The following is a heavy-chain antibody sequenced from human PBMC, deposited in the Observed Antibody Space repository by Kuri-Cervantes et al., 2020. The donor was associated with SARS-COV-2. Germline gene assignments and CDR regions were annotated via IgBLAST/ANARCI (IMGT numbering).Heavy chain of an antibody. D-gene: IGHD1-26*01. CDR2: ISGSGGST. Sequence: GESLKISCAASGFTFSSYAMSWVRQAPGKGLEWVSAISGSGGSTYYADSVKGRFTISRDNSKNTLYLQMNSLRAEDTAVYYCAKCGELLTSSYYYYGMDVWGQGTTVTAP. V-gene: IGHV3-23*01. CDR3: AKCGELLTSSYYYYGMDV. J-gene: IGHJ6*02. CDR1: GFTFSSYA.